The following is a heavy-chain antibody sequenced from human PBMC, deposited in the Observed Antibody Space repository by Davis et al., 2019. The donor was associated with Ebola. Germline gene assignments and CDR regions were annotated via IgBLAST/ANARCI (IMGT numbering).Heavy chain of an antibody. D-gene: IGHD1-1*01. CDR2: INPNSGGT. Sequence: ASVKVSCKASGCTFTGYYIHWVRQAPGQGLEWMGWINPNSGGTNYAQKFQGRVTMTRDTSISTAYMELTRLRSDDTDDTAVYYCARGLEYGAFDIWGQGTMVTVSS. CDR1: GCTFTGYY. V-gene: IGHV1-2*02. J-gene: IGHJ3*02. CDR3: ARGLEYGAFDI.